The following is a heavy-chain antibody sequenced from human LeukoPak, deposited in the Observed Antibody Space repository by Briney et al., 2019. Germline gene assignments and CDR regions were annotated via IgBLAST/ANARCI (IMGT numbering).Heavy chain of an antibody. CDR2: ISSSSSYI. J-gene: IGHJ3*02. D-gene: IGHD5-12*01. CDR1: GFTLSSYS. V-gene: IGHV3-21*01. Sequence: GGSLRPSCAASGFTLSSYSMNWVRQAPGKGLEWVSSISSSSSYIYYADSVKGRFTISRDNAKNSLYLQMNSLRAEDTAVYYCARVKRGDIVATISPRSAFDIWGQGTMVTVSS. CDR3: ARVKRGDIVATISPRSAFDI.